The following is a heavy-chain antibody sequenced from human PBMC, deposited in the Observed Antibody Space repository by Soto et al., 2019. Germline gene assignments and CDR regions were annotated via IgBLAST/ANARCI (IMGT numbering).Heavy chain of an antibody. CDR3: ARGWWLRAFDI. Sequence: PGGSLRLSCAASGFTFSSYAMHWVRQAPGKGLEWVAVISYDGSNKYYADSVKGRFTISRDNSKSTLYLQMNSLRAEDTAVYYCARGWWLRAFDIWGQGTMVTVSS. J-gene: IGHJ3*02. V-gene: IGHV3-30-3*01. D-gene: IGHD2-15*01. CDR1: GFTFSSYA. CDR2: ISYDGSNK.